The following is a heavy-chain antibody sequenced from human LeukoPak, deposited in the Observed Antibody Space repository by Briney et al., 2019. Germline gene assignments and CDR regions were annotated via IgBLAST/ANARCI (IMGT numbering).Heavy chain of an antibody. V-gene: IGHV4-39*01. Sequence: PSETLSLTCTVSGGSISTTSEYWAWIRQSPGKGLEWIGSLYHTGTTYYNPSLKSRVTMSVDTSKNQFSLRLTSVTAADTAVYYCARQTGSGLFILPGGQGTLVTVSS. CDR3: ARQTGSGLFILP. CDR2: LYHTGTT. J-gene: IGHJ4*02. CDR1: GGSISTTSEY. D-gene: IGHD3/OR15-3a*01.